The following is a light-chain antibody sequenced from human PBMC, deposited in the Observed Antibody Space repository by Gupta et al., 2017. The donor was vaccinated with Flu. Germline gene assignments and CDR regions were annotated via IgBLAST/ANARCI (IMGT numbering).Light chain of an antibody. CDR3: QQYGSSPRT. J-gene: IGKJ1*01. Sequence: DIVLPPSPGTLSLSPGERATLSCRASQSVSTNNLAWYQHKPGQAPRLLIYGASSRATGIPDRFSGSGSGTDFTLTISRLEPEDFAIYYCQQYGSSPRTFGLGTKVEIK. CDR1: QSVSTNN. CDR2: GAS. V-gene: IGKV3-20*01.